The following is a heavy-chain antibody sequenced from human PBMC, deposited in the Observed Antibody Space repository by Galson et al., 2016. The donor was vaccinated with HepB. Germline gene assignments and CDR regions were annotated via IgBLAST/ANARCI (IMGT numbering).Heavy chain of an antibody. V-gene: IGHV3-21*01. CDR1: GFTLDNYT. CDR2: VSQSSTYV. J-gene: IGHJ2*01. D-gene: IGHD6-6*01. Sequence: RLSCAASGFTLDNYTMNWLRQAPGKGLEWVSSVSQSSTYVYYADSVQGRFTISRDNAKNSLYLEMNSLRVEDTAVFYCARSLGWYFDVWGRGTPVTVSS. CDR3: ARSLGWYFDV.